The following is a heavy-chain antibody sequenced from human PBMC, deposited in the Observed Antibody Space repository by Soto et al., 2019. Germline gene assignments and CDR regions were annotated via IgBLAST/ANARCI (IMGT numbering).Heavy chain of an antibody. CDR3: ARGRPGGGVKRSWFDP. D-gene: IGHD2-8*02. J-gene: IGHJ5*02. CDR1: GYTFTSND. V-gene: IGHV1-8*01. Sequence: QVQLVQSGAEVKKPGASVKVSCKASGYTFTSNDIYWLRQAPGQGPEWMGWMNPKGGDARYAKKFHDRLIMTRYPSITAAYMELTSLTSEDTAVYYCARGRPGGGVKRSWFDPWGQGTLVTVSS. CDR2: MNPKGGDA.